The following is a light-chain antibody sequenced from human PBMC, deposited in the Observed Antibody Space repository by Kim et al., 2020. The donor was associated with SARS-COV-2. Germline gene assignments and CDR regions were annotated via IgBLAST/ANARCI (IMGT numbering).Light chain of an antibody. Sequence: DIQMTQSPSSLSASVGDRVTITCRASQSIRSDLNWYQQKPGKAPKLLINSASSLQSGVSSRFSGSGSGTEFTLTISSLQPDDSATYYCQQSYTIFRAFGQGTKVDIK. V-gene: IGKV1-39*01. CDR2: SAS. J-gene: IGKJ1*01. CDR3: QQSYTIFRA. CDR1: QSIRSD.